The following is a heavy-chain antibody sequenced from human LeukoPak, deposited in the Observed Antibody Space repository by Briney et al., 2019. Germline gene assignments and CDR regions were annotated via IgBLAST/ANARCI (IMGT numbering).Heavy chain of an antibody. CDR2: IYHSGST. CDR1: GGSISSGGYS. J-gene: IGHJ4*02. V-gene: IGHV4-30-2*01. D-gene: IGHD2-8*01. Sequence: SQTLSLTCAVSGGSISSGGYSWSWIRQPPGKGLEWIGYIYHSGSTYYNPSLKSRVTISVDTSKNQFSLKLSSVTAADTAVYYCARVELFNGEDYWGQGTLVTVSS. CDR3: ARVELFNGEDY.